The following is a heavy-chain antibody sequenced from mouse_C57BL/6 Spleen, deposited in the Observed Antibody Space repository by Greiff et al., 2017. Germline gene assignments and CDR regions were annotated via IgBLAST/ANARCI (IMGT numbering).Heavy chain of an antibody. V-gene: IGHV1-64*01. D-gene: IGHD1-1*01. Sequence: QVQLQQPGAELVKPGASVKLSCKASGYTFTSYWMHWVKQRPGQGLEWIGMIPPNSGSTNYNEKFKSKATLNVDKSSSTAYMQLSSLTSEDSAVYYCARTTVDYYAMDYWGQGTSVTVSS. J-gene: IGHJ4*01. CDR1: GYTFTSYW. CDR3: ARTTVDYYAMDY. CDR2: IPPNSGST.